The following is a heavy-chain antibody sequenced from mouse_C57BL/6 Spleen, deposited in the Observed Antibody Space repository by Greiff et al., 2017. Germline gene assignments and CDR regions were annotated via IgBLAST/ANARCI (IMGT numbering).Heavy chain of an antibody. CDR3: ASYYGSSYYFDY. V-gene: IGHV1-53*01. D-gene: IGHD1-1*01. CDR2: INPSNGGT. Sequence: QVQLKEPGTELVKPGASVKLSCKASGYTFTSYWMHWVKQRPGQGLEWIGNINPSNGGTNYNEKFKSKATLTVDKSSSTAYMQLSSLTSEDSAVYYCASYYGSSYYFDYWGQGTTLTVSS. J-gene: IGHJ2*01. CDR1: GYTFTSYW.